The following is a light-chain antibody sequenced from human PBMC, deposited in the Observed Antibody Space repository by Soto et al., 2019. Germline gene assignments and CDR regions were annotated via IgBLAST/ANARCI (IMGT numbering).Light chain of an antibody. V-gene: IGLV2-14*01. Sequence: SALSLPSSVCGSPGQSITISCTGTISDVCGSNYVSWYQQLPGKAPKLMIYDVIDRPSGVSNRFSGSKSGNTASLTISGLQAEDEADYYCSSYTSSSLYVFGTGTKVTVL. CDR3: SSYTSSSLYV. CDR1: ISDVCGSNY. J-gene: IGLJ1*01. CDR2: DVI.